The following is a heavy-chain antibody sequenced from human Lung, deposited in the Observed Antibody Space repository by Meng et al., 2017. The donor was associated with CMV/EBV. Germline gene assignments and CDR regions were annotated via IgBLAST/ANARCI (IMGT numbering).Heavy chain of an antibody. CDR3: ARDPYATGWAG. CDR2: IYHSGGT. CDR1: GGSISISTW. J-gene: IGHJ4*02. Sequence: QMQVKESGPRLVKPSGTLSLTCAVSGGSISISTWWSWVRQPPGKGLEWIGEIYHSGGTNYNPSLRGRVTISLDKSKNQFSLTLMSVTAADTAVYYCARDPYATGWAGWGQGTLVTVSS. V-gene: IGHV4-4*02. D-gene: IGHD6-19*01.